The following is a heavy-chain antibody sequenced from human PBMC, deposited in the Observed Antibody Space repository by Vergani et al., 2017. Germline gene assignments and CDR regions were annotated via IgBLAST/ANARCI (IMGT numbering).Heavy chain of an antibody. CDR2: INTNTGNP. CDR1: GGTFSNHV. Sequence: QVQLVQSGAEVKKPGSSVKVSCKSSGGTFSNHVLAWVRQAPGQGLEWMGWINTNTGNPTYAQGFTGRFVFSLDTSVSTAYLQISSLKAEDTAVYYCARTDYGGTYNWFDPWGQGTLVTVSS. J-gene: IGHJ5*02. V-gene: IGHV7-4-1*02. D-gene: IGHD4-23*01. CDR3: ARTDYGGTYNWFDP.